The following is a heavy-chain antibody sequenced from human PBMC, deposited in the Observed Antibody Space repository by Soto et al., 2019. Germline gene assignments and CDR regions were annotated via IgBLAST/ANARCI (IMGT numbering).Heavy chain of an antibody. Sequence: SLRLACAASGFTFSSYAMHWVRQAPGKVLEWVAVISYDGINKYYADSVKGRFTISRDNSKNTLYLQMNSLRAEDTAVYYCARDQDVRLGGEFEYWGKGNMVSVSP. CDR2: ISYDGINK. CDR3: ARDQDVRLGGEFEY. CDR1: GFTFSSYA. V-gene: IGHV3-30*04. J-gene: IGHJ4*02. D-gene: IGHD3-10*01.